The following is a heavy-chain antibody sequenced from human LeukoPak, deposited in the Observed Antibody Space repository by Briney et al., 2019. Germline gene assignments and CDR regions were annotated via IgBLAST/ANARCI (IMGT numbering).Heavy chain of an antibody. CDR1: GYTFTNYD. Sequence: GASVKVSCKASGYTFTNYDINWVRQATGQGPEWMGWMNPKSGNTGYAQKFQGRVTMTRNTSRSTAYMELSSLRSDDTAVYYCARDQDIVVVVAALRQREMGGFDPWGQGTLVTVSS. D-gene: IGHD2-15*01. CDR2: MNPKSGNT. J-gene: IGHJ5*02. V-gene: IGHV1-8*01. CDR3: ARDQDIVVVVAALRQREMGGFDP.